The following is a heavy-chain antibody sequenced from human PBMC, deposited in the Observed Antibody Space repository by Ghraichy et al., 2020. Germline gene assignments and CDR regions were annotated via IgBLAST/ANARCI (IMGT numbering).Heavy chain of an antibody. CDR2: VYFSGST. D-gene: IGHD4-17*01. V-gene: IGHV4-59*01. CDR1: GGSISSYY. Sequence: SETLSLTCIVSGGSISSYYWSWIRQPPGKGLEWIGYVYFSGSTNYNPSLKSRVTISVDTSKNQFSLKLSSVTAADTAVYYCARSKEGGDYVKYGGQGTLVTVSS. J-gene: IGHJ4*02. CDR3: ARSKEGGDYVKY.